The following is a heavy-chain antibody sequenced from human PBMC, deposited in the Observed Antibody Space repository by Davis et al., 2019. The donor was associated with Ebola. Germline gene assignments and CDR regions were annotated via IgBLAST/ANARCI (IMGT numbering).Heavy chain of an antibody. CDR2: INHSGST. Sequence: MPGGSLRLSCAVYGGSFSGYYLSWIRRHPGKGLEWIGEINHSGSTNYNPSLKSRVTISVDTSKNQFSLKLSSVTAADTAVYYCARGIMGATNWGQGTLVTVSS. CDR3: ARGIMGATN. D-gene: IGHD1-26*01. V-gene: IGHV4-34*01. CDR1: GGSFSGYY. J-gene: IGHJ4*02.